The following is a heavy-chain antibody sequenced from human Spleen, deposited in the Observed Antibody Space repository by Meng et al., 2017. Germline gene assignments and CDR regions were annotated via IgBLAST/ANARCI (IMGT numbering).Heavy chain of an antibody. D-gene: IGHD3-3*01. CDR2: INAGNGNT. V-gene: IGHV1-3*01. CDR1: GYSFTSYA. CDR3: ARGNYVLRFLEWSSNWFDP. Sequence: QVQLVQSGAEVKMPGASVRVSCKASGYSFTSYANHWVRQAPGQRPEWMGWINAGNGNTKFSQMFRGRVTMTTDTSASTAYMELSSLRSEDTAVYYCARGNYVLRFLEWSSNWFDPWGQGTLVTVSS. J-gene: IGHJ5*02.